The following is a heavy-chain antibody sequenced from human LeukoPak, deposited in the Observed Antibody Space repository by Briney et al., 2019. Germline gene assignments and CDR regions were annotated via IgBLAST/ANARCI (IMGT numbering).Heavy chain of an antibody. CDR3: AKSDQRLPDY. CDR2: IRFDGSNE. V-gene: IGHV3-30*02. Sequence: PGGSLRLSCAASGFTFSTFGMHWVRQAPGKGLEWVAFIRFDGSNEYYADSVKGRFTISRDNSKSTLYLQMNALRAEDTAVYYCAKSDQRLPDYWGQGTLVTVSS. D-gene: IGHD2-2*01. J-gene: IGHJ4*02. CDR1: GFTFSTFG.